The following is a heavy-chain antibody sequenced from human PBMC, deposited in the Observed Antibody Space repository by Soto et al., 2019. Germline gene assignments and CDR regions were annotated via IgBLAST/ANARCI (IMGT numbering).Heavy chain of an antibody. CDR1: GFTFSNYD. V-gene: IGHV3-23*01. D-gene: IGHD2-2*01. CDR3: ANRPASLVCFDY. CDR2: SSGGGGRI. Sequence: EVQLLESGGGLVQPGGSLRLSCAASGFTFSNYDMSWVRQAPGKGLEWVSTSSGGGGRIYYADSLKGRFTSSRDNSKNTLYMQMNSLRAEDTAVYYCANRPASLVCFDYWGQGTLVTVSS. J-gene: IGHJ4*02.